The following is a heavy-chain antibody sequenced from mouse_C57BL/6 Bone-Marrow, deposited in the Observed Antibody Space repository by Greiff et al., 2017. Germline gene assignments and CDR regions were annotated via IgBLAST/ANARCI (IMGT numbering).Heavy chain of an antibody. CDR3: ARKLRAY. V-gene: IGHV1-81*01. CDR1: GYTFTSYG. Sequence: QVQLKQSGAELARPGASVKLSCKASGYTFTSYGISWVKQRTGQGLEWIGEIYPRSGNTYYNEKFKGKGTLTADKSSSTAYMELRSRTSEDSAVYFCARKLRAYWGQGTLVTVSA. D-gene: IGHD1-1*01. CDR2: IYPRSGNT. J-gene: IGHJ3*01.